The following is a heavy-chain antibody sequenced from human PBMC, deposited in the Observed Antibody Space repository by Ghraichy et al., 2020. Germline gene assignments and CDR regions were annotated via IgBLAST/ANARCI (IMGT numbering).Heavy chain of an antibody. V-gene: IGHV3-21*01. CDR3: ATSHYDYDNSCYYYFDF. CDR1: GFTFTNYP. J-gene: IGHJ4*02. D-gene: IGHD3-22*01. CDR2: ISSSSSYI. Sequence: LSLTCAASGFTFTNYPMNWVRQAPGKGLEWVSSISSSSSYIYYADSVKGRFTISRDNAKNSLFLQMNSLRAEDTAVYYCATSHYDYDNSCYYYFDFWGQGTLVTVSS.